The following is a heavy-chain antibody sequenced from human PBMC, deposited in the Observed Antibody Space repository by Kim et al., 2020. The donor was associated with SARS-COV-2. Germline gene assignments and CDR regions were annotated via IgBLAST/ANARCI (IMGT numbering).Heavy chain of an antibody. J-gene: IGHJ5*02. Sequence: ASVKVSCKVSGYTLTELSMHWVRQAPGKGLEWMGGFDPEDGETIYAQKFQGRVTMTEDTSTDTAYMELSSLRSEDTAVYYCATAPGIAVAGTAPNWCDPWGQGTLVTVSS. CDR2: FDPEDGET. CDR1: GYTLTELS. D-gene: IGHD6-19*01. V-gene: IGHV1-24*01. CDR3: ATAPGIAVAGTAPNWCDP.